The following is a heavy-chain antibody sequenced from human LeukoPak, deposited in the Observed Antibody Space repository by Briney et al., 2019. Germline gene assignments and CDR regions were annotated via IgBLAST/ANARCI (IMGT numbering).Heavy chain of an antibody. CDR2: ISDSGGST. J-gene: IGHJ4*02. Sequence: GGSLRLSCAASGFTLSSYAMSWVGQAPGKGLELVSGISDSGGSTYYADSVTGRFFISRDNSKNTLYLQMNSLRAEDTAVYYCAKVLSVYGDFDYWGQGTLVTVSS. CDR1: GFTLSSYA. V-gene: IGHV3-23*01. D-gene: IGHD5/OR15-5a*01. CDR3: AKVLSVYGDFDY.